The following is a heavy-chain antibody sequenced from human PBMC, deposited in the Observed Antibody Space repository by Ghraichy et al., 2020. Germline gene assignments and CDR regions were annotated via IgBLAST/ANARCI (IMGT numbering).Heavy chain of an antibody. CDR3: ARDDGYGSGSHYYYYYGMDV. CDR1: GFTFSSYW. D-gene: IGHD3-10*01. Sequence: GGSLRLSCAASGFTFSSYWMSWVRQAPGKGLEWVANIKQDGSEKYYVDSVKGRFTISRDNAKNSLYLQMNSLRAEDTAVYYCARDDGYGSGSHYYYYYGMDVWGQGTTVTVSS. CDR2: IKQDGSEK. V-gene: IGHV3-7*03. J-gene: IGHJ6*02.